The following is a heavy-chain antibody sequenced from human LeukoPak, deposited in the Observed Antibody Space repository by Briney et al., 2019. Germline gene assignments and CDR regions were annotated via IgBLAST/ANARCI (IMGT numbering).Heavy chain of an antibody. CDR3: ARHLQGAGYAPVDP. CDR2: ISASAAGT. V-gene: IGHV3-23*01. D-gene: IGHD2-2*01. J-gene: IGHJ5*02. Sequence: GGSLRLSCAASGFTFTTYAMNWVRQAPGKGLEWVSAISASAAGTFYADSVKGRFTISRDNSKNTVFLHMNSLRAEDAALYYCARHLQGAGYAPVDPWGQGTLVTVSS. CDR1: GFTFTTYA.